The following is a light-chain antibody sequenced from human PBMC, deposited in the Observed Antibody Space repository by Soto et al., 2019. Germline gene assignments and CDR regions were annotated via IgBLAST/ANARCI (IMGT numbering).Light chain of an antibody. V-gene: IGKV3-20*01. J-gene: IGKJ5*01. CDR2: GAS. Sequence: EIVLTQSPGTLSLSPGERATLSCMASQSVSSRLAWYQQKPGQAPRLLISGASSRATGIPDRFSGSGSGTDFTLTISRLEPEDFALYYCQQYVTSAITFGQGTRREIK. CDR1: QSVSSR. CDR3: QQYVTSAIT.